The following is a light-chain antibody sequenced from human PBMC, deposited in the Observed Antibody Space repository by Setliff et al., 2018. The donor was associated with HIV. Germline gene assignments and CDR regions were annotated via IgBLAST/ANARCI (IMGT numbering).Light chain of an antibody. Sequence: QSVLTQPASVSGSPGQSITISCTGTSSDVGGYNYVSWYLQHPGKAPKVIIYDVSNRPSGVSNRFSGSKSGNTASLTISGLQAEDEGDYYCSSYTSSTTRVFGGGTKVTV. J-gene: IGLJ2*01. CDR3: SSYTSSTTRV. CDR2: DVS. CDR1: SSDVGGYNY. V-gene: IGLV2-14*03.